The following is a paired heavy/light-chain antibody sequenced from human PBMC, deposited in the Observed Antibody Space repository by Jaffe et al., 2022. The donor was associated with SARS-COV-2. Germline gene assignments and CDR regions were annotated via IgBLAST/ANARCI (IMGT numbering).Light chain of an antibody. Sequence: DIQMTQSPSSLSASVGDRVTITCRASQGISNYLAWYQQKPGKVPKLLIYAASTLQSGVPSRFSGSGSGTDFTLTISSLQPEDVATYYCQKYNSAPLVTFGPGTKVDIK. CDR3: QKYNSAPLVT. J-gene: IGKJ3*01. CDR2: AAS. CDR1: QGISNY. V-gene: IGKV1-27*01.
Heavy chain of an antibody. D-gene: IGHD4-17*01. Sequence: QVQLVQSGAEVKKPGASVKVSCKASGYTFTSYDINWVRQATGQGLEWMGWMNPNSGNTGYAQKFQGRVTMTRNTSISTAYMELSSLRSEDTAVYYCARTRLQRATVTIAWARAGNYYFDYWGQGTLVTVSS. V-gene: IGHV1-8*01. J-gene: IGHJ4*02. CDR1: GYTFTSYD. CDR2: MNPNSGNT. CDR3: ARTRLQRATVTIAWARAGNYYFDY.